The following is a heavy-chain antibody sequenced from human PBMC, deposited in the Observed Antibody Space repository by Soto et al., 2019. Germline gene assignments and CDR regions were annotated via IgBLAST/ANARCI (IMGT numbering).Heavy chain of an antibody. D-gene: IGHD3-10*01. Sequence: SETLSLTCTVSGGSITTKNFYWGWIRQSPGKGLEWIGNVYYTGKTYYNPSLKSRVTISTDTSKNQFSLRLNSVTAADTGVYYCARLAPYINREVIIIFSNLFYPWGQGTQVTVS. J-gene: IGHJ5*02. CDR3: ARLAPYINREVIIIFSNLFYP. CDR1: GGSITTKNFY. V-gene: IGHV4-39*01. CDR2: VYYTGKT.